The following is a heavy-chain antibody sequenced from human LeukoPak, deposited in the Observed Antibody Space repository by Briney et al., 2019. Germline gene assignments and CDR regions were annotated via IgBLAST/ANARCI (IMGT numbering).Heavy chain of an antibody. V-gene: IGHV4-34*01. D-gene: IGHD3-3*01. CDR3: ARGRYDFWSGYFYYYYYMDV. CDR2: INHSGST. CDR1: GFTFSSYS. J-gene: IGHJ6*03. Sequence: PGGSLRLSCAASGFTFSSYSMNWVRQPPGKGLEWIGEINHSGSTNYNPSLKSRVTISVDTSKNQFSLKLSSVTAADTAVYYCARGRYDFWSGYFYYYYYMDVWGKGTTVTVSS.